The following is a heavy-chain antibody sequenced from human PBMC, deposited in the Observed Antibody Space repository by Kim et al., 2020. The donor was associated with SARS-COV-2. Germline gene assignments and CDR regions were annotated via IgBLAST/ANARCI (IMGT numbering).Heavy chain of an antibody. J-gene: IGHJ5*01. CDR2: INDDGSGT. CDR1: GFTLSSYW. D-gene: IGHD3-10*01. V-gene: IGHV3-74*01. Sequence: GGSLRLSCAASGFTLSSYWMRWVRQVPGKGLEWVAHINDDGSGTTYADPVKGRFTISRDNAKNTLYLQMNSLRVEDTAVYYCARDYYSRECEAYWFD. CDR3: ARDYYSRECEAYWFD.